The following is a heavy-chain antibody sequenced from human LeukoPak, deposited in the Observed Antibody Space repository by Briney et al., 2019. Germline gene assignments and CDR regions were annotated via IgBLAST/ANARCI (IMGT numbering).Heavy chain of an antibody. CDR1: GGSINSDY. Sequence: ASETLSLTCTVSGGSINSDYWSWIRQPPGKGLEWIGFIYYSGSTNYSPSLRSRVTISVDTSKNQFSLKLSSVTAADTAVYYCARLINDGGNDYWGQGILVTVSS. V-gene: IGHV4-59*12. D-gene: IGHD4-23*01. J-gene: IGHJ4*02. CDR2: IYYSGST. CDR3: ARLINDGGNDY.